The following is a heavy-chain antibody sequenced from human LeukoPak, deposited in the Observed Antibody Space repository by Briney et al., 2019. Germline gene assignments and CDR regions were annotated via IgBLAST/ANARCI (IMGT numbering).Heavy chain of an antibody. CDR2: INHSGST. Sequence: SETLSLTCAVYGGSLSGYYWSWIRQPPGKGLEWIGEINHSGSTNYNPSLKSRVTISVDTSKNQFSLKLSSVTAADTAVYYCARGPLRYFDYWGQGTLVTVSS. CDR3: ARGPLRYFDY. V-gene: IGHV4-34*01. J-gene: IGHJ4*02. CDR1: GGSLSGYY.